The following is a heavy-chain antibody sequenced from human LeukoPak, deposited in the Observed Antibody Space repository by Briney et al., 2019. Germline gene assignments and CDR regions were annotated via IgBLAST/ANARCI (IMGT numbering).Heavy chain of an antibody. D-gene: IGHD1-26*01. J-gene: IGHJ4*02. Sequence: SETLSLTCTVPGGSISSYYWSWIRQPPGEGLEWIGYIYYSGSTNYNPSLWGRVTISVDTPKNQFSLKLNSVTAADTAVYYCARHWRNIVGARGDYWGQGTLVTVSS. CDR1: GGSISSYY. CDR2: IYYSGST. V-gene: IGHV4-59*08. CDR3: ARHWRNIVGARGDY.